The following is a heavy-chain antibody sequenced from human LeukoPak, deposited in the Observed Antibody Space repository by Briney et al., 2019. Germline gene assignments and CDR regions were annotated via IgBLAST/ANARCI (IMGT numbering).Heavy chain of an antibody. CDR3: GLAYCGGDCPYFDY. CDR2: INFNGGRT. V-gene: IGHV3-23*01. CDR1: GFDFGSHG. D-gene: IGHD2-21*02. Sequence: GGSLRLSCAASGFDFGSHGMNWVRQAPGKGLEWVSTINFNGGRTYYADSVKGRFTISRDNSKNTLYLQMNSLRAEDTAVYYCGLAYCGGDCPYFDYWGQGTLATVSS. J-gene: IGHJ4*02.